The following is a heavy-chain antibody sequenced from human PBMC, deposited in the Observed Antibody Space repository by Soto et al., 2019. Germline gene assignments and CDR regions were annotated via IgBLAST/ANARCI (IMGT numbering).Heavy chain of an antibody. V-gene: IGHV3-74*01. D-gene: IGHD6-13*01. CDR1: GFTFSSYW. Sequence: GGSLRLSCAASGFTFSSYWMHWVRQAPGKGLVWVSRINSDGSSTSYADSVKGRFTISRDNAKNTLYLQMNSLRAEDTAVCYCARDKIRRKQQLAPGYYYYYGMDVWSQGTTVTVSS. J-gene: IGHJ6*02. CDR2: INSDGSST. CDR3: ARDKIRRKQQLAPGYYYYYGMDV.